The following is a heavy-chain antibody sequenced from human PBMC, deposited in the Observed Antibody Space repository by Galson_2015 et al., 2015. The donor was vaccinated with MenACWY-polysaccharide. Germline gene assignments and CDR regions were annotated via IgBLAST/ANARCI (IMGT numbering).Heavy chain of an antibody. V-gene: IGHV3-7*01. CDR2: IKQDGSEK. CDR1: GFTFSSFW. D-gene: IGHD3-22*01. CDR3: ARDPLDSSGYTRGSVFDL. J-gene: IGHJ2*01. Sequence: SLRLSCAASGFTFSSFWMSWVHQAPGKGLEWVAIIKQDGSEKYYVDSVKGRFSISRDNAKNSLYLQMNSLRSEDTAVYYCARDPLDSSGYTRGSVFDLWGRGTLVTVSS.